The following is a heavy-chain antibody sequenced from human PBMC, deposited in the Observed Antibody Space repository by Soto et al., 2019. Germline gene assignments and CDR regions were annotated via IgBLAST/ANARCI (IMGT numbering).Heavy chain of an antibody. D-gene: IGHD6-6*01. Sequence: GGSLRLSCAASGFTFSSYGMHWVRQAPGKGLEWVAVIWYDGINKYYADSVKGRFTISRDNSKNTVYLQMNSLRAEDTAVYYCARGFHGSSTPYYFDYWGQGTLVTAPQ. CDR1: GFTFSSYG. CDR3: ARGFHGSSTPYYFDY. CDR2: IWYDGINK. J-gene: IGHJ4*02. V-gene: IGHV3-33*01.